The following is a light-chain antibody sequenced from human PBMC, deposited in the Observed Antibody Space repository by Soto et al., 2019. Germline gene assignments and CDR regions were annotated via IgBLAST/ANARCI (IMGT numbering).Light chain of an antibody. J-gene: IGKJ2*01. Sequence: EIVMTQSPATLSVSPGETATLSCRASQSIHSNLAWYQHKPGQAPRLLVYGASTRAATFPARFSGSGSGTEFTLTITSLHSEDSAVYYCQQYDDWPPFTFGQGTRLDI. CDR3: QQYDDWPPFT. CDR1: QSIHSN. V-gene: IGKV3-15*01. CDR2: GAS.